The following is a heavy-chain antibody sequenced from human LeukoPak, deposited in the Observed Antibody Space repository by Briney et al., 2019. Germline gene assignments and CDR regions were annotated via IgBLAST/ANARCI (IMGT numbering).Heavy chain of an antibody. J-gene: IGHJ3*02. Sequence: GGSLRLSCAASGFIFSSYGMNWVRQAPGRGLEWVSSISGSSSSFRYYAGSVKGRFTISRDKSLYLEMNNLRAEDTAVYYCARAQYLTYDSGVPGAFDIWGQGTMVTVSS. V-gene: IGHV3-21*01. CDR3: ARAQYLTYDSGVPGAFDI. D-gene: IGHD3-22*01. CDR2: ISGSSSSFR. CDR1: GFIFSSYG.